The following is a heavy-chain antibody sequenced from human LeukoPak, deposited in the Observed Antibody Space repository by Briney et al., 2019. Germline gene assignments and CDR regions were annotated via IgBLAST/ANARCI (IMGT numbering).Heavy chain of an antibody. CDR2: IGPTGSDR. J-gene: IGHJ4*02. Sequence: GGSLRLSCTASGLTFSTSGFNWIRQAPGKGLEWVASIGPTGSDRYHADSIKGRFTISRDNANNFLYLQMNSLRAEDTAVYYCATETNGRHYDYWGQGTLLTVSS. D-gene: IGHD1-14*01. CDR1: GLTFSTSG. V-gene: IGHV3-21*06. CDR3: ATETNGRHYDY.